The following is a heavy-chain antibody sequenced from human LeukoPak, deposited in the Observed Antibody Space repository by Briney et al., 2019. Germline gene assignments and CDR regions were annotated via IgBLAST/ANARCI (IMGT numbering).Heavy chain of an antibody. J-gene: IGHJ4*02. D-gene: IGHD3-22*01. CDR2: IYYSGST. V-gene: IGHV4-39*01. CDR3: ARQSAYYYDSGGYGY. Sequence: PSETLSLTCTVSGGSISSSSYYWGWIRQPPGKGLEWIGSIYYSGSTYYNPSLKSRVTISVDTYKNQFSLKLSSVTAADTAVYYCARQSAYYYDSGGYGYRGQGTLVTVSS. CDR1: GGSISSSSYY.